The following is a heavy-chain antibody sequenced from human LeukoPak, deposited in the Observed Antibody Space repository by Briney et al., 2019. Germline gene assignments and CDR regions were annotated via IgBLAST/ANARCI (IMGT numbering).Heavy chain of an antibody. CDR3: ARVLAAGSYMDV. CDR2: IYYSGST. J-gene: IGHJ6*03. D-gene: IGHD6-13*01. CDR1: GGSISSSSYY. V-gene: IGHV4-39*07. Sequence: SETLSLTCTVSGGSISSSSYYWGWIRQPPGKGLEWIGSIYYSGSTYYNPSLKSRVTISVDTSKNQFSLKLSSVTAADTAVYYCARVLAAGSYMDVWGKGTTVTVSS.